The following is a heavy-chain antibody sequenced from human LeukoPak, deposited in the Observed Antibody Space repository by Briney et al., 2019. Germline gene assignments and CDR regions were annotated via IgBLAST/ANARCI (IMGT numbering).Heavy chain of an antibody. J-gene: IGHJ4*02. CDR3: ARSTRGATDFDY. Sequence: ASVKVSCKASAYTFTDYQLYWVRQATGQGLEWMGWMNPNSGNTGYAQKFQGRVTMTRNTSISTAYMELSSLRSEDTAVYYCARSTRGATDFDYWDQGTLVTVSS. V-gene: IGHV1-8*02. CDR1: AYTFTDYQ. D-gene: IGHD1-26*01. CDR2: MNPNSGNT.